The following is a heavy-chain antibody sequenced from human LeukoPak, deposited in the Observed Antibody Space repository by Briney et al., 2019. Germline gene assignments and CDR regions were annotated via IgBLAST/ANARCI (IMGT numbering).Heavy chain of an antibody. J-gene: IGHJ4*02. CDR2: MTQDGGGK. CDR3: ARGGGDS. D-gene: IGHD3-10*01. CDR1: GVTVSRYW. V-gene: IGHV3-7*01. Sequence: PGGSLRLSCAASGVTVSRYWMSWVRQAPGKGLEWVAVMTQDGGGKYYVDSVKGRFTISGDNAKNSLYLQMNSLRAEDTAVYYCARGGGDSWGQGTLVTVSS.